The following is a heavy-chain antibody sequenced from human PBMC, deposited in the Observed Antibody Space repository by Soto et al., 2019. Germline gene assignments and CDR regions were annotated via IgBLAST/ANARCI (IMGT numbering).Heavy chain of an antibody. V-gene: IGHV1-3*01. J-gene: IGHJ6*02. D-gene: IGHD2-8*01. CDR1: GYTFTSYA. CDR2: INAGNGNT. Sequence: ASVKVSCKASGYTFTSYAMHWVRQAPGQWLEWMGWINAGNGNTKYSQKFQGRVTITRDTSASTAYMELSSLRSEDTAVYYCARSVLYCTNGVCHTTYYYGMDVWGQGTTVTVSS. CDR3: ARSVLYCTNGVCHTTYYYGMDV.